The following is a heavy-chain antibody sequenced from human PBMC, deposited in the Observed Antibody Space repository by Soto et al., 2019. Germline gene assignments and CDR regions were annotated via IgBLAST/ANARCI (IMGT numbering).Heavy chain of an antibody. CDR1: GYTFTSYG. CDR2: ISAHNGNT. V-gene: IGHV1-18*01. J-gene: IGHJ4*02. CDR3: ARGRYGDY. Sequence: QVHLVQSGAEVKKPGASVKVSCKASGYTFTSYGITWVRQAPGQGLEWMGWISAHNGNTDYAQKLQGRVIVTRDTSTRTASMALRSLRSDDTAMYSCARGRYGDYCGEGAVVTVSS. D-gene: IGHD1-1*01.